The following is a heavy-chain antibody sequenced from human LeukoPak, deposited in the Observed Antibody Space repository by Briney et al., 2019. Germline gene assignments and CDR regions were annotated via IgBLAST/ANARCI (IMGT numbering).Heavy chain of an antibody. CDR2: IYWDDDE. Sequence: SGPTLVKPTQTLTLTCTFSGFSLSTSGVGVGWIRQPPGKALEWLALIYWDDDERYSPSLKSRLIITKDTSKNQVVLTMTNMDPVDTATYYCAHSPSSGWSFDYWGQGTLVTVSS. D-gene: IGHD6-19*01. CDR3: AHSPSSGWSFDY. CDR1: GFSLSTSGVG. J-gene: IGHJ4*02. V-gene: IGHV2-5*02.